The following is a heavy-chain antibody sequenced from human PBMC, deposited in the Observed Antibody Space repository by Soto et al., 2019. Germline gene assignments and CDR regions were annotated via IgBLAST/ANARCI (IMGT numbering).Heavy chain of an antibody. V-gene: IGHV3-64*01. D-gene: IGHD6-6*01. J-gene: IGHJ6*03. Sequence: PGGSLRLLCAASGFTLSGHAMDWVRQAPGKGLEYVSGISSNGVGTYYANSVQGRFTISRDNSKNTVYLQMGSLRPEDMAVYYCASRARPDFYYMDFWGKGTTVTVSS. CDR3: ASRARPDFYYMDF. CDR1: GFTLSGHA. CDR2: ISSNGVGT.